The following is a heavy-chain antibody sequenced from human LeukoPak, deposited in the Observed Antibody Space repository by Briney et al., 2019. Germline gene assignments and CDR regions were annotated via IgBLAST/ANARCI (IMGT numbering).Heavy chain of an antibody. CDR1: GGSFSGYY. CDR2: INHSGST. D-gene: IGHD3-9*01. Sequence: SKTLSLTCAVYGGSFSGYYWSWIRQPPGKGLEWIGEINHSGSTNYNPSLKSRVTISVDTSKNQFSLQLSSVTAADTAVYYCARLLRYFDVYYYYMDVWGKGTTVTISS. V-gene: IGHV4-34*01. CDR3: ARLLRYFDVYYYYMDV. J-gene: IGHJ6*03.